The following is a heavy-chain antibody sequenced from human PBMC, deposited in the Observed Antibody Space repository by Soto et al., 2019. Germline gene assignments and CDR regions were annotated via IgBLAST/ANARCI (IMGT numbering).Heavy chain of an antibody. Sequence: QLQLQESGPGLVKPSETLSLTCTVSGGSISSSSYYWGWIRQPPGKGLEWIGSIYYSGSTYYNPSLKSRVTISVDTSKNQFSLKLSSVTAADTAVYYCARRDYGDYLGAFDIWGQGTMVTVSS. J-gene: IGHJ3*02. CDR1: GGSISSSSYY. CDR3: ARRDYGDYLGAFDI. CDR2: IYYSGST. V-gene: IGHV4-39*01. D-gene: IGHD4-17*01.